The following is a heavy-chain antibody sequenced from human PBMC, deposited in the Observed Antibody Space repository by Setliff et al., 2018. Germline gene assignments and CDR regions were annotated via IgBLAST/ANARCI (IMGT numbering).Heavy chain of an antibody. Sequence: PSETLSLTCTVSGGSISSSSYYWGWIRQPPGKGLEWIGGLKYSGSTYYNPSLKSRVTISVDTSKNQFSLKLNSVTAADTAVYHCARIGGSTTVNLLGSFQTPPDAFGFWGQGTMVTVSS. CDR1: GGSISSSSYY. D-gene: IGHD4-17*01. V-gene: IGHV4-39*07. J-gene: IGHJ3*01. CDR3: ARIGGSTTVNLLGSFQTPPDAFGF. CDR2: LKYSGST.